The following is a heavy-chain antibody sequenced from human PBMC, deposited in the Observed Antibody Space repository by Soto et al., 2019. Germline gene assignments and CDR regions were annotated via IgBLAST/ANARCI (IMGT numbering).Heavy chain of an antibody. V-gene: IGHV3-23*01. CDR3: ATGRHDSSDSYRDY. J-gene: IGHJ4*02. CDR2: ISANGGST. CDR1: GFTFRYYA. Sequence: PGGSLRLSSAASGFTFRYYAMTWVRQSPGKGLEWVSSISANGGSTYYADSVKGRFTISRDNSKNTLYLQMNNLRAEDTAVYYCATGRHDSSDSYRDYWGQGTPVTVSS. D-gene: IGHD3-22*01.